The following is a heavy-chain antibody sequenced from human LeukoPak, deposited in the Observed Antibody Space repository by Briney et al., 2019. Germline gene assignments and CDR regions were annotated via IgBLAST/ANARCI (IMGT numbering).Heavy chain of an antibody. CDR1: GYTLTELS. CDR3: ATLYSSGWYRRNDY. CDR2: FDPEDGET. V-gene: IGHV1-24*01. J-gene: IGHJ4*02. Sequence: ASVKVSCKVSGYTLTELSMHWVRQAPGKGLEWMGGFDPEDGETIYAQKFQGRVTMTEDTSTDTAYMELSSLRSEDTAVYYCATLYSSGWYRRNDYWGQGTLVTVSS. D-gene: IGHD6-19*01.